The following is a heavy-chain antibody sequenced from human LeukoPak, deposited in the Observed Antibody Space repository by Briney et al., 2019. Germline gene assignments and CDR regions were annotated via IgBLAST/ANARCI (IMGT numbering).Heavy chain of an antibody. CDR3: ARRLTQYDCFDP. Sequence: SQTLSLTCAISGDSVSSNSVTWDWIRQSPSTGLEWLGRTYYRSTWYNDYAVSVRGRITVNPDTSKNQFSLHLNSVTPEDTAVYYCARRLTQYDCFDPWGQGILVTVSS. V-gene: IGHV6-1*01. CDR2: TYYRSTWYN. CDR1: GDSVSSNSVT. J-gene: IGHJ5*02. D-gene: IGHD2-2*01.